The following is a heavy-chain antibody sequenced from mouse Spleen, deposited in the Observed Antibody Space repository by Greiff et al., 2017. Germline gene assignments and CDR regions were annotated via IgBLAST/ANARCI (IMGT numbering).Heavy chain of an antibody. J-gene: IGHJ4*01. Sequence: QVQLKESGPGLVQPSQSLSITCTVSGFSLTSYGVHWVRQSPGKGLEWLGVIWSGGSTDYNAAFISRLSISKDNSKSQVFFKMNSLQADDTAIYYCARDYGNYDLGAMDYWGQGTSVTVSS. CDR1: GFSLTSYG. D-gene: IGHD2-1*01. CDR3: ARDYGNYDLGAMDY. CDR2: IWSGGST. V-gene: IGHV2-2*01.